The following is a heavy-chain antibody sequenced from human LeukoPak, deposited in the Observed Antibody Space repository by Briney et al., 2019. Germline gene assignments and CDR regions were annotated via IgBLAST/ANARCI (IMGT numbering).Heavy chain of an antibody. CDR3: ARRPYYYDSSGPWDY. CDR2: IYPGDSDT. D-gene: IGHD3-22*01. J-gene: IGHJ4*02. V-gene: IGHV5-51*01. Sequence: GASLKISCKGSGYRFTSYWIGWVRPMPGKGLEWMGSIYPGDSDTRYSPSFQGQVTISADKSISTAYLQWSSLKASDTAMYYCARRPYYYDSSGPWDYWGQGTLVTVSS. CDR1: GYRFTSYW.